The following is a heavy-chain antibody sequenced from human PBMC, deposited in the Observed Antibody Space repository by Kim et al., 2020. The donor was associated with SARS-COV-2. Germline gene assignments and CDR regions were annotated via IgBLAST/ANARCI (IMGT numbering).Heavy chain of an antibody. CDR2: TA. Sequence: TANYAQKFQGRVTITADESTSTAYMELSSLRSEDTAVYYCARELTDAFDIWGQGTMVTVSS. CDR3: ARELTDAFDI. J-gene: IGHJ3*02. V-gene: IGHV1-69*01.